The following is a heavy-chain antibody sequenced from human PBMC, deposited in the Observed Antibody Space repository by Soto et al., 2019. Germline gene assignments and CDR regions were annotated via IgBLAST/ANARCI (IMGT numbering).Heavy chain of an antibody. CDR1: GFTFSSYA. CDR3: AKESNLMTTLDYFDY. CDR2: ISGSGGST. J-gene: IGHJ4*02. Sequence: GGSLRLSCSASGFTFSSYAMSWVRQAPGKGLEWVSDISGSGGSTYYADSVKGRFTISRDNSKNTLYLQMNSLRAEDTAVYYCAKESNLMTTLDYFDYWGQGTLVTVSS. V-gene: IGHV3-23*01. D-gene: IGHD4-17*01.